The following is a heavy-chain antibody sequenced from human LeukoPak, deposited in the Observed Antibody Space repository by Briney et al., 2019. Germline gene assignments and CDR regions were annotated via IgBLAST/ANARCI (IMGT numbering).Heavy chain of an antibody. J-gene: IGHJ5*02. Sequence: GGSLRLSCAASGFTLRSYSMNWVRQAPGKGLVWVSFISSSSSHISYADSVRGRFTISRDNAKNSLYLQMNSLRAEDTAIYYCARESGNYNWFDPWGQGTLVTVSS. D-gene: IGHD3-3*01. CDR1: GFTLRSYS. V-gene: IGHV3-21*01. CDR3: ARESGNYNWFDP. CDR2: ISSSSSHI.